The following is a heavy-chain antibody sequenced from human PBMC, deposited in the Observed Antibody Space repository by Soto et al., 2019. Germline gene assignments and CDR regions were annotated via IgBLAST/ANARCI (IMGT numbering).Heavy chain of an antibody. Sequence: QTPSLPCAISGDSVSSNNAAWNWIRQSPSRGLEWLGRTYHRSKWFNDYAVSVKSRITINPDTSKNQFSLQLKSVTPEDTAVYYSVRLVGGTADYWGQGTLVTVSS. CDR2: TYHRSKWFN. CDR1: GDSVSSNNAA. J-gene: IGHJ4*02. V-gene: IGHV6-1*01. D-gene: IGHD1-26*01. CDR3: VRLVGGTADY.